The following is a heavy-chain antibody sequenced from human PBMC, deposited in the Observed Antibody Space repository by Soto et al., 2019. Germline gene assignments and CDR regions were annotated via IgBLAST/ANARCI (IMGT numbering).Heavy chain of an antibody. J-gene: IGHJ5*02. D-gene: IGHD3-16*02. CDR1: GGSFSGYY. CDR3: ARGHQATFGGVIVKSNWFDP. V-gene: IGHV4-34*01. Sequence: SETLSLTCAVYGGSFSGYYWSWIRQPPGKGLEWIGEINHSGSTNYNPSLKSRVTISVDTSRNQFSLKLSSVTAADTAVYYCARGHQATFGGVIVKSNWFDPWGQGTLVTVSS. CDR2: INHSGST.